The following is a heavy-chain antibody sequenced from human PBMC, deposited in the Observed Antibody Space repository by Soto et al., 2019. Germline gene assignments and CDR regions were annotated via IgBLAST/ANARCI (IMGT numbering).Heavy chain of an antibody. Sequence: SQTLSLTCAISGDSVSSNSAAWNWIRQSQSRGLEWHGRTYYRSKWYNEYAVSVKSRITINPDTSKNQFSLQLNSVTPEDTAVYYCARAYYYDSSGYSVYYGIDVWGQGTTVTVSS. V-gene: IGHV6-1*01. CDR3: ARAYYYDSSGYSVYYGIDV. CDR1: GDSVSSNSAA. CDR2: TYYRSKWYN. D-gene: IGHD3-22*01. J-gene: IGHJ6*02.